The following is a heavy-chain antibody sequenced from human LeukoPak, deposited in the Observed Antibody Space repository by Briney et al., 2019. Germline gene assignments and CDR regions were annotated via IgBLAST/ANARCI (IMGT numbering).Heavy chain of an antibody. D-gene: IGHD3-16*02. V-gene: IGHV3-7*01. CDR2: IKQDGSDK. Sequence: GGSLRLSCAASGFTFTKYWMTWVRQAPGKGLEWVGNIKQDGSDKNYMDSVKGRFTISRDNAKNSLYLQMNSLRAEDTAVYYCARVPLGGYVWGSYRCDHWGQGTLVTVSS. J-gene: IGHJ4*02. CDR3: ARVPLGGYVWGSYRCDH. CDR1: GFTFTKYW.